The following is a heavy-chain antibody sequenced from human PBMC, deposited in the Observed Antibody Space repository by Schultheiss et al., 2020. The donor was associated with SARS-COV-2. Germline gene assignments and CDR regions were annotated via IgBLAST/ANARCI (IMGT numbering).Heavy chain of an antibody. J-gene: IGHJ6*02. D-gene: IGHD6-13*01. CDR2: INAGNGNT. CDR1: GGTFSSYA. V-gene: IGHV1-3*01. Sequence: ASVKVSCKASGGTFSSYAISWVRQAPGQRLEWMGWINAGNGNTKYSQKFQGRVTITADESTSTAYMELSSLRSEDTAVYYCARVKDSSSLMSNYYYYGMDVWGQGTTVTVSS. CDR3: ARVKDSSSLMSNYYYYGMDV.